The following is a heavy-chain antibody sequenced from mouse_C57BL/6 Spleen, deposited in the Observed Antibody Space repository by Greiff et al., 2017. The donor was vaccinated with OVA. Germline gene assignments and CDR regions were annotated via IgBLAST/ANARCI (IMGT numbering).Heavy chain of an antibody. J-gene: IGHJ2*01. D-gene: IGHD1-1*01. CDR2: IDPENGDT. Sequence: LVESGAELVRPGASVKLSCTASGFNIKDDYMHWVKQRPEQGLEWIGWIDPENGDTEYASKFQGKATITADTSSNTAYLQLSSLTSEDTAVYYCTTTVVAQSYCFDYWGQGTTLTVSA. CDR3: TTTVVAQSYCFDY. V-gene: IGHV14-4*01. CDR1: GFNIKDDY.